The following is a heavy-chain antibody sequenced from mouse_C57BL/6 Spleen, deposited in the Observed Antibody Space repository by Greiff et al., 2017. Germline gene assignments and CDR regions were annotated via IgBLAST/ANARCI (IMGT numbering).Heavy chain of an antibody. J-gene: IGHJ4*01. CDR1: GFTFTDYY. CDR2: IRNKANGYTT. Sequence: EVKLMESGGGLVQPGGSLSLSCAASGFTFTDYYMSWVRQPPGKALEWLGFIRNKANGYTTEYSASVKGRFTISRANSQSILYLQMNALRAEDSAPYYRARRGVYYGYDGGMGDWGQGTSGTVSS. V-gene: IGHV7-3*01. CDR3: ARRGVYYGYDGGMGD. D-gene: IGHD2-2*01.